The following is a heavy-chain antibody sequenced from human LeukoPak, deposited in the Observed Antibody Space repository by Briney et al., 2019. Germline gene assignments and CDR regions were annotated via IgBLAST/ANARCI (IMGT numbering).Heavy chain of an antibody. CDR1: GFTFSSYS. D-gene: IGHD2-2*01. Sequence: GGSLRLSCAASGFTFSSYSMNWVRQAPGKGLEWVSSISSSSSYIYYADSVKGRFTISRGNAKNSLYLQMNSLRAEDTAVYYCARSPLGVVPAASNYWGQGTLVTVSS. CDR3: ARSPLGVVPAASNY. CDR2: ISSSSSYI. V-gene: IGHV3-21*01. J-gene: IGHJ4*02.